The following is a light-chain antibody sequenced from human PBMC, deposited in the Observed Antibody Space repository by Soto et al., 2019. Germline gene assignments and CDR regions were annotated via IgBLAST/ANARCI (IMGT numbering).Light chain of an antibody. CDR3: SSYTSSSTPFYV. CDR1: SSDVGGYNY. Sequence: QSVLTQPASVSGSPGQSITISCTGTSSDVGGYNYVPWYQQHPGKAPKLMIYEVSNRPSGVSNRFSGSKSGHTASLTISGLQAEDEADYYYSSYTSSSTPFYVFGTGTKLTVL. V-gene: IGLV2-14*01. J-gene: IGLJ1*01. CDR2: EVS.